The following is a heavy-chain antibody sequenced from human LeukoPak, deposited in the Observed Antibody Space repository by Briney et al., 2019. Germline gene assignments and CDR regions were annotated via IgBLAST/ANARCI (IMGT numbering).Heavy chain of an antibody. Sequence: PSETLSLTCIVSGGSISGYYWSWVRQPPGKGLQWIGYIYTTGSTNYNPSFKSRVTISVDTSKNQFSLELSSVIAADTAVYYCARHRFTSSSSYFDYWGQGTLVTVSS. CDR2: IYTTGST. V-gene: IGHV4-4*09. D-gene: IGHD6-6*01. CDR1: GGSISGYY. J-gene: IGHJ4*02. CDR3: ARHRFTSSSSYFDY.